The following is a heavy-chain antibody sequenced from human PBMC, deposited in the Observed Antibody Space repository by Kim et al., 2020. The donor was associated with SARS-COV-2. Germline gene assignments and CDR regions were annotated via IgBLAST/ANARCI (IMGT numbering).Heavy chain of an antibody. D-gene: IGHD3-3*02. CDR1: GGTFSNFG. CDR2: IIPMFGSA. Sequence: SVKVSCKASGGTFSNFGIIWVRQAPGQGLEWMGGIIPMFGSANYAQKFLGRVTITADESTRTAYLEVNNLRSDDTSVYYRACREVAFFYGLECSGQGTT. J-gene: IGHJ6*02. V-gene: IGHV1-69*13. CDR3: ACREVAFFYGLEC.